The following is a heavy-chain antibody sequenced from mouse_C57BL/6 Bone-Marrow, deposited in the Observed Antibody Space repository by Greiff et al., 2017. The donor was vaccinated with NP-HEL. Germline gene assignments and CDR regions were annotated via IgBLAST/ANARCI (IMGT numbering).Heavy chain of an antibody. CDR3: ARFLATRAYYFDY. CDR2: IHPNSGST. CDR1: GYTFTSYW. D-gene: IGHD1-2*01. J-gene: IGHJ2*01. Sequence: QVQLQQPGAELVKPGASVKLSCKASGYTFTSYWMHWVKQRPGQGLEWIGMIHPNSGSTNYNEKFKSKATLTVDKSSSTAYMQLSSLTSEDSAVYYCARFLATRAYYFDYWGQGTTLTVSS. V-gene: IGHV1-64*01.